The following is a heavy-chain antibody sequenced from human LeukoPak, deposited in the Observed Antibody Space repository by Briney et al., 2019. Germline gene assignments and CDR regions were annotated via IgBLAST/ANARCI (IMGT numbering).Heavy chain of an antibody. Sequence: GGSLRLSCAASGFTLSSWSKSWARQAPGKGLEWVSAISSTGGSTYYADSVKGRFTISRGNSKTTLYLQMNSLRAEDTAVYYCAKDLSELRSSAVDVWGQGTMVTVSS. CDR1: GFTLSSWS. CDR3: AKDLSELRSSAVDV. D-gene: IGHD5-12*01. V-gene: IGHV3-23*01. CDR2: ISSTGGST. J-gene: IGHJ3*01.